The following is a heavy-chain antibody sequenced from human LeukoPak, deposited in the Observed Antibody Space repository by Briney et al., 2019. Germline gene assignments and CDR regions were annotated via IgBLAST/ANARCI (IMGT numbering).Heavy chain of an antibody. CDR1: GFTFNNNE. Sequence: GGSLRLSCAASGFTFNNNEMNWVRQAPGKGLEWVSYIGSSGSVIYYTDSVKGRFTISRDNAKNSLYLQMNSLRVEETAIYYCARGTDSGTSTRGGAFEIWGQGTMVTVSS. D-gene: IGHD1-26*01. CDR3: ARGTDSGTSTRGGAFEI. V-gene: IGHV3-48*03. CDR2: IGSSGSVI. J-gene: IGHJ3*02.